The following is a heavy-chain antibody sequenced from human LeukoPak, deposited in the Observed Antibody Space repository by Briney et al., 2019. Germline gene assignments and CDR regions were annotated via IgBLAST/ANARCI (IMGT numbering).Heavy chain of an antibody. J-gene: IGHJ3*02. CDR1: GYTFTGYY. D-gene: IGHD6-19*01. CDR2: INPNSGGT. CDR3: AHGIAVAGTTTDAFDI. Sequence: ASVKVSCKASGYTFTGYYMHWVRQAPGQGLEWIGSINPNSGGTNYAQKFQGRVTMTRDTSISTAYMELSRLRSDDTAVYYCAHGIAVAGTTTDAFDIWGQGTMVTVSS. V-gene: IGHV1-2*02.